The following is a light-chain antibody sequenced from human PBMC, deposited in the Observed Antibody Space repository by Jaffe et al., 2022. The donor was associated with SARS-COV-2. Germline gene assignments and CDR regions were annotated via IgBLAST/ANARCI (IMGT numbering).Light chain of an antibody. Sequence: EIVLTQSPGTLSLSPGERATLSCRASQTVDSFLAWYQQKPGQAPRLLIYDASNRATGVPARFSGSGSGTDFTLIISSLEPEDFAVYYCQQRYNWPVTFGPGTKVDIK. CDR2: DAS. CDR1: QTVDSF. CDR3: QQRYNWPVT. J-gene: IGKJ3*01. V-gene: IGKV3-11*01.